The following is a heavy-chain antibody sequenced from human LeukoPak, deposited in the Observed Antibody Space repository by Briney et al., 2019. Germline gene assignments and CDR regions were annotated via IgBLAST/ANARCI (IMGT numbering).Heavy chain of an antibody. CDR2: ISGGGATT. J-gene: IGHJ5*01. V-gene: IGHV3-23*01. D-gene: IGHD2-2*01. Sequence: GASLRLSCAASGFTFGSYALGWVRQAPGKGLEWVSGISGGGATTYYADSVKGRFTISRDNSKNTLSLQMNNLRPEDTAKYSCAKDGDRYCSSTSCLNWFDSWGQGTLVTVSS. CDR1: GFTFGSYA. CDR3: AKDGDRYCSSTSCLNWFDS.